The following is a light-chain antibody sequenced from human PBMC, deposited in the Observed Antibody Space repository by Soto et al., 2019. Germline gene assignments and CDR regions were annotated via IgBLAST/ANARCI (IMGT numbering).Light chain of an antibody. CDR2: EVS. Sequence: QSALTQPPSASGSPGQSVTISCTGTSSDVGGYKYVSWFQQHPGKAPKLMICEVSKRPSGVPDRFSGSRSGNTASLTVSGLQAEDEADYDCCSYAGSNNYVFGTGTKLTVL. V-gene: IGLV2-8*01. CDR3: CSYAGSNNYV. J-gene: IGLJ1*01. CDR1: SSDVGGYKY.